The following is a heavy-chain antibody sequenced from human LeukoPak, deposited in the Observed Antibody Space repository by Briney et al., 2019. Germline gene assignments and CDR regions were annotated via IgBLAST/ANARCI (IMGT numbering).Heavy chain of an antibody. CDR3: ARGIVLLVAACFDP. CDR2: VNNSGSA. CDR1: GGSFSGYY. J-gene: IGHJ5*02. V-gene: IGHV4-34*01. Sequence: SETLSLTCGVYGGSFSGYYWSWIRQPPGKGLEWSGEVNNSGSANYNPSLKRRVTISVDTSKPQFSLKLSSVTAADTAVYYCARGIVLLVAACFDPWGQGTLVTVSS. D-gene: IGHD2-15*01.